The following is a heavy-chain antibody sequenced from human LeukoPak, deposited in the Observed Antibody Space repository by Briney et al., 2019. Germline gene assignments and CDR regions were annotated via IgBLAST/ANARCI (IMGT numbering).Heavy chain of an antibody. CDR2: ISSSGSTI. Sequence: GGSLRLSCAASGFTFSSYEMNWVRQAPGKGLEWVSYISSSGSTIYYADSVKGRFTISRDNAKNSLYLQMNSLRAEDTAVYYRARDKGYSYGREDYWGQGTLVTVSS. CDR3: ARDKGYSYGREDY. D-gene: IGHD5-18*01. J-gene: IGHJ4*02. CDR1: GFTFSSYE. V-gene: IGHV3-48*03.